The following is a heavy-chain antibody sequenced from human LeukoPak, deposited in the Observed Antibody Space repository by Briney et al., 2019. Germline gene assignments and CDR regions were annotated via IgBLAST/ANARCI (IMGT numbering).Heavy chain of an antibody. D-gene: IGHD3-22*01. J-gene: IGHJ4*02. Sequence: PGGSLRLSCAASGFTFSDYYMSWIRQAPGKGLEWVSYISSSSSYTNYADSVKGRFTISRDNAKNSLYLQMNSLRAEDTAVYYCARAEYYYDSSGYSPTDYWGQGTLVTVSS. CDR3: ARAEYYYDSSGYSPTDY. CDR2: ISSSSSYT. V-gene: IGHV3-11*06. CDR1: GFTFSDYY.